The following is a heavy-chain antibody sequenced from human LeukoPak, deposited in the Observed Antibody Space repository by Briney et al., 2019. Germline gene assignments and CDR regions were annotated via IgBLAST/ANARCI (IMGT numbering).Heavy chain of an antibody. Sequence: GGSLRLSCAGSGFSFSNYHMTWVRQAPGKGLEWLSYISGSSSTIYYADSVKGRFTTSRDNAKNSLYLQMNSLRAEDTAVYCCPSSAWDYWGQGILVTVSS. CDR2: ISGSSSTI. CDR1: GFSFSNYH. J-gene: IGHJ4*02. CDR3: PSSAWDY. V-gene: IGHV3-48*01.